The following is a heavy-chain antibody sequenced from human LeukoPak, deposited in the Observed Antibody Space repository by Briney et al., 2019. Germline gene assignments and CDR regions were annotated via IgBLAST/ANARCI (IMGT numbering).Heavy chain of an antibody. CDR1: GDSISSNY. J-gene: IGHJ3*02. CDR3: ARDLPITIPDAFDI. Sequence: SETLSLTCTVSGDSISSNYWSWMRQPPGEGLEWIGYIFSSGSTNYNPSLKSRVTMSVDTSKNQFSLNLSSVTAADTAVYYCARDLPITIPDAFDIWGQGTMVTVSS. CDR2: IFSSGST. D-gene: IGHD3-3*01. V-gene: IGHV4-59*01.